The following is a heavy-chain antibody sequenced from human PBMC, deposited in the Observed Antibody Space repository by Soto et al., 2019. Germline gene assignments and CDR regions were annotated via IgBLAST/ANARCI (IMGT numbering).Heavy chain of an antibody. CDR1: GGTFSSYA. D-gene: IGHD3-9*01. CDR2: IIPIFGTA. J-gene: IGHJ6*02. Sequence: SVKVSCKASGGTFSSYAISWVRQAPGQGLEWMGGIIPIFGTANYAQKFQGRVTITADESTSTAYMELSSLRSEDTAVYYCAAHSTPDFDWLLSRYYYYGMDVWGQGTTVIVSS. V-gene: IGHV1-69*13. CDR3: AAHSTPDFDWLLSRYYYYGMDV.